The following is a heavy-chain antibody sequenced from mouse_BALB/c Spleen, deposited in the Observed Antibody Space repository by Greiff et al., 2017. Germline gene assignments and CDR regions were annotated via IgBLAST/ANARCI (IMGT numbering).Heavy chain of an antibody. CDR1: GYTFTSYY. D-gene: IGHD2-4*01. CDR3: ARGTMTLYAMDY. Sequence: QVQLKESGAELVKPGASVKLSCKASGYTFTSYYMYWVKQRPGQGLEWIGEINPSNGGTNFNEKFKSKATMTVDKSSSTAYMELARLTSEDSAIYYCARGTMTLYAMDYWGQGTSVTVSS. CDR2: INPSNGGT. J-gene: IGHJ4*01. V-gene: IGHV1S81*02.